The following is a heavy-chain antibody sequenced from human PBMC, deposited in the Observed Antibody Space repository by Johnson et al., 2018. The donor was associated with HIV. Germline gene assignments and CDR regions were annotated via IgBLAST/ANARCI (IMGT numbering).Heavy chain of an antibody. J-gene: IGHJ3*02. V-gene: IGHV3-64*01. Sequence: VQLVESGGGLVQPGGSLRLSCAASGFTFSSYAMHWVRQAPGKGLEYVSAISSNGDSTYYANSVKGRFTIYRDNSKNTLYLQMNSLRAEDTAVYYCAKVSSWYFLRAFDIWGQGTMVTVSS. D-gene: IGHD6-13*01. CDR2: ISSNGDST. CDR1: GFTFSSYA. CDR3: AKVSSWYFLRAFDI.